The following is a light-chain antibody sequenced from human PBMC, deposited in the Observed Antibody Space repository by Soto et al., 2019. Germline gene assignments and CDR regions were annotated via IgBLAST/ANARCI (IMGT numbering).Light chain of an antibody. V-gene: IGKV1-5*03. CDR1: QSISSW. CDR2: KAS. CDR3: QQYEAYPLT. J-gene: IGKJ4*01. Sequence: DIQLTQSPSTLSASVGDRVTITCRASQSISSWLAWYQQKPGKAPKLLVYKASSLEGGVPSRFSGSGSGTEFTLTISTLQPDDFATYYCQQYEAYPLTFGGGTKVEI.